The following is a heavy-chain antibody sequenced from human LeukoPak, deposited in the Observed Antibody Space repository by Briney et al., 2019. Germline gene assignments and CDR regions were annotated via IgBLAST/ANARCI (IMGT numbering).Heavy chain of an antibody. CDR2: IYTGDST. Sequence: GSLRLSCAASGFTVSGTYMSWVRQAPGEGLEWVSIIYTGDSTYYADSVKGRFTISRDNSKNTLYLQMNSLRPEDTAVYYCAKRGPVVYDLWGQGTLVTVSS. J-gene: IGHJ4*02. V-gene: IGHV3-66*02. CDR1: GFTVSGTY. CDR3: AKRGPVVYDL.